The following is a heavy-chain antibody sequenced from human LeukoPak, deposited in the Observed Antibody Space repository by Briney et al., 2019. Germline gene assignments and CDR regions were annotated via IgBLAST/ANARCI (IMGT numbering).Heavy chain of an antibody. V-gene: IGHV3-74*01. CDR2: INSDGSST. CDR3: ARVTGGRYDSSGYTFYYYYYYMDV. Sequence: GGSLRLSCAASGFTFSSYAMHWVRQAPGKGLVWVSRINSDGSSTSYADSVKGRFTISRDNAKNTLYLQMNSLRAEDTAVYYCARVTGGRYDSSGYTFYYYYYYMDVWGKGTTVTISS. J-gene: IGHJ6*03. CDR1: GFTFSSYA. D-gene: IGHD3-22*01.